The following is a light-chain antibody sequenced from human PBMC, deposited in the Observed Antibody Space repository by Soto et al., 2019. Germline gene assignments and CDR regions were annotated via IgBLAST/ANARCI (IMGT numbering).Light chain of an antibody. CDR2: AAS. J-gene: IGKJ4*01. CDR1: QNISKS. Sequence: DIQMTQSPSSLSASVGARVTITGRASQNISKSLAWYQQNPGKAPKLLISAASTLQSGVPSRFSASGSGTYFILTVGGLQPEDAATYYCQQSKSYPLTFGGGTKVDIK. CDR3: QQSKSYPLT. V-gene: IGKV1-12*01.